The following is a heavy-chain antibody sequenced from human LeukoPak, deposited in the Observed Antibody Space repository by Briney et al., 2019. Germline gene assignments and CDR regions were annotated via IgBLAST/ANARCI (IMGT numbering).Heavy chain of an antibody. D-gene: IGHD1-1*01. CDR3: AGPGYYFDY. Sequence: PGRSLRLSCAASGFTFSSYAMHWVRQAPGKGLEWVAVISYDGSNKYYADSVKGRFTISRDNAKNSLYLQMNSLRAEDTAVYYCAGPGYYFDYWGQGTLVTVSS. V-gene: IGHV3-30-3*01. CDR1: GFTFSSYA. J-gene: IGHJ4*02. CDR2: ISYDGSNK.